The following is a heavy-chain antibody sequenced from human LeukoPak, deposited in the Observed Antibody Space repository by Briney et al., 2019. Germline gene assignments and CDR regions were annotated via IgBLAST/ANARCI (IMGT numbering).Heavy chain of an antibody. CDR2: IYYSGST. CDR3: ASTGNVEMATIFDY. CDR1: GGSISSYY. Sequence: SSETLSLTCTVSGGSISSYYWSWIRQPPGKGLEWIGYIYYSGSTNYNPSLKSRVTISVDTSKNQFSLKLSSVTAADTAVYYCASTGNVEMATIFDYWGQGTLVTVSS. D-gene: IGHD5-24*01. V-gene: IGHV4-59*08. J-gene: IGHJ4*02.